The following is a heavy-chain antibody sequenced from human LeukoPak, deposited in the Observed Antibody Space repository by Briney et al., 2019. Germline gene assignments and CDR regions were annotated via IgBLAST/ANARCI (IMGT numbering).Heavy chain of an antibody. V-gene: IGHV3-7*01. CDR1: GFTFSSYW. Sequence: QPGGSLRLSCAASGFTFSSYWMSWVRQAPGKGLEWVANIKQDGSEKYYVDSVKGRFTISRDNAKNSLYLQMNSLRAEDTAVYYCARAGTKYTSSWLNYYYMDVWGKGTTVTVSS. D-gene: IGHD6-13*01. CDR2: IKQDGSEK. J-gene: IGHJ6*03. CDR3: ARAGTKYTSSWLNYYYMDV.